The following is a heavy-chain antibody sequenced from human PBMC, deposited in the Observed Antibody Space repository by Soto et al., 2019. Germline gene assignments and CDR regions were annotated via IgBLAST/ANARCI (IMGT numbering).Heavy chain of an antibody. D-gene: IGHD2-2*01. CDR3: AVVPAANGHYGMDV. CDR1: GFTFSSYS. Sequence: EVQLVESGGGLVQPGGSLRLSCAASGFTFSSYSMNWVRQAPGKGLEWVSYISSSSSTIYYADSVKGRFTISRDNAKNSLYLQMNSLRAEDTAVYYCAVVPAANGHYGMDVWGHGTTVTVSS. CDR2: ISSSSSTI. V-gene: IGHV3-48*01. J-gene: IGHJ6*02.